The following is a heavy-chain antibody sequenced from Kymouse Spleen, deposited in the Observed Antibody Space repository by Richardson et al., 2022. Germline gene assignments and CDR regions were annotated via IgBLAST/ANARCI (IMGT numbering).Heavy chain of an antibody. CDR3: ARGGLLWFGELRDYYYGMDV. CDR2: IGTAGDT. J-gene: IGHJ6*02. CDR1: GFTFSSYD. D-gene: IGHD3-10*01. V-gene: IGHV3-13*01. Sequence: EVQLVESGGGLVQPGGSLRLSCAASGFTFSSYDMHWVRQATGKGLEWVSAIGTAGDTYYPGSVKGRFTISRENAKNSLYLQMNSLRAGDTAVYYCARGGLLWFGELRDYYYGMDVWGQGTTVTVSS.